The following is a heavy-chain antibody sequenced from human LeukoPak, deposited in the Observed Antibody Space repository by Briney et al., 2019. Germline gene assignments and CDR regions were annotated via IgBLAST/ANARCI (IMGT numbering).Heavy chain of an antibody. V-gene: IGHV4-34*01. J-gene: IGHJ3*02. CDR1: GGSFSGYY. CDR2: INHSGST. CDR3: ARQAPRDSSGYYLLQFGAFDI. Sequence: SETLSLTCAVYGGSFSGYYWSWIRQPPGKGLEWIGEINHSGSTNYNPSLKSRVTISVDTSKNQCSLKLSSVTAADTAVYYCARQAPRDSSGYYLLQFGAFDIWGQGTMVTVSS. D-gene: IGHD3-22*01.